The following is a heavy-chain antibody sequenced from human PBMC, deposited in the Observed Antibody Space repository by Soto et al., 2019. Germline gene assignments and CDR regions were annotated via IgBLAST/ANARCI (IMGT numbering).Heavy chain of an antibody. V-gene: IGHV3-23*01. CDR3: AKGPRGQQQLVEKWHNWFDP. CDR2: ISGSGGST. CDR1: GFTFSSYA. J-gene: IGHJ5*02. Sequence: GGSLRLSCAASGFTFSSYAMSWVRQAPGKGLEWVSAISGSGGSTYYADSVKGRFTISRDNSKNTLYLQMNSLRAEDTAVYYCAKGPRGQQQLVEKWHNWFDPWGQGTLVTVSS. D-gene: IGHD6-13*01.